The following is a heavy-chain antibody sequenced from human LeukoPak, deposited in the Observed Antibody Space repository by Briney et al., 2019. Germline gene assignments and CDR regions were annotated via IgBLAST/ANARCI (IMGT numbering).Heavy chain of an antibody. J-gene: IGHJ6*03. Sequence: ASVKVSCKTSGYTFTHYVISWVRQAPGQGLEWMGRISPYNGNTKYAQKLQGRVTMTTDTSTSTAYMELRSLRSDDTAVYYCARRRLTPGTYYYYYMDVWGKGTTVTVSS. CDR1: GYTFTHYV. V-gene: IGHV1-18*01. CDR2: ISPYNGNT. CDR3: ARRRLTPGTYYYYYMDV. D-gene: IGHD1-14*01.